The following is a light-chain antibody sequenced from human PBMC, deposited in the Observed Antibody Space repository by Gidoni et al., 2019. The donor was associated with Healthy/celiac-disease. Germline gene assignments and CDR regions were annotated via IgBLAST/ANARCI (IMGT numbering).Light chain of an antibody. V-gene: IGKV3-20*01. CDR3: QQYGSSPPWT. CDR1: QSVSSSY. Sequence: EIVLTQSPGTLSLSPGERATLSCRASQSVSSSYLAWYQQKPGQAPSLLIYGASSRATVSPDRFSGSGSGTDFTLTISRLEPEDFAVYYCQQYGSSPPWTFGQGTKLEIK. J-gene: IGKJ2*02. CDR2: GAS.